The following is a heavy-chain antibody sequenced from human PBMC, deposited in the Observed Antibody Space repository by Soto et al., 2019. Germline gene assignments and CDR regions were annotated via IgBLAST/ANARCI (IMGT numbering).Heavy chain of an antibody. Sequence: GGSLRLSCAASGFTFSSYGMHWVRQAPGKGLEWVAVIWYDGSNKYYADSVKGRFTISRDNSKNTLYLQMNSLRAEDTAVYYCARDPSRPGNYYYYGMDVWGQGTTVTVSS. CDR1: GFTFSSYG. D-gene: IGHD3-10*01. CDR3: ARDPSRPGNYYYYGMDV. J-gene: IGHJ6*02. CDR2: IWYDGSNK. V-gene: IGHV3-33*01.